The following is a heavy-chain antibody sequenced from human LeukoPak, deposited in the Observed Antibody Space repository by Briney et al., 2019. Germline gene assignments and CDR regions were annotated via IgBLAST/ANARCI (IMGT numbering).Heavy chain of an antibody. CDR1: GGSFSGYY. Sequence: PSETLSLTCAVYGGSFSGYYWSWIRQPPGKGLELIGESNHSGSTNYNPSLKSRVTISVDTSKNQFSLKRSSVTAADTAVYYCAPTRSSGLDYWGQGTLVTVSS. CDR2: SNHSGST. D-gene: IGHD3-22*01. J-gene: IGHJ4*02. V-gene: IGHV4-34*01. CDR3: APTRSSGLDY.